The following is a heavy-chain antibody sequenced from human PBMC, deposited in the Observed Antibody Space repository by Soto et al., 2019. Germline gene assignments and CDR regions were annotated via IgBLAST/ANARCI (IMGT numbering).Heavy chain of an antibody. D-gene: IGHD2-2*02. J-gene: IGHJ6*02. CDR1: GYSFTSYW. CDR2: IYPGDSDT. V-gene: IGHV5-51*01. Sequence: PGESLKISCKGSGYSFTSYWIGWVRQMPGKGLEWMGIIYPGDSDTRYSPSFQGQVTISDDKSISTAYLQWSSLKASDTAMYYCAAVPAATPDYYYYGMDVWGQGTTVTVSS. CDR3: AAVPAATPDYYYYGMDV.